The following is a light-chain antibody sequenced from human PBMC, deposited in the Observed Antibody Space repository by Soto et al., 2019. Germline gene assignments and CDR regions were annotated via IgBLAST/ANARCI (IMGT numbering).Light chain of an antibody. CDR2: GTS. CDR3: EQYGSSLPSIT. CDR1: QSVSRSN. J-gene: IGKJ5*01. Sequence: EIVLTQSPDTLSLSPGERATVSCRASQSVSRSNLAWYQHKPGQAPRLLIYGTSNRATGIPDRFTGSGSGTDLTLTISSLEPEDFAVYYCEQYGSSLPSITFGQGTRLE. V-gene: IGKV3-20*01.